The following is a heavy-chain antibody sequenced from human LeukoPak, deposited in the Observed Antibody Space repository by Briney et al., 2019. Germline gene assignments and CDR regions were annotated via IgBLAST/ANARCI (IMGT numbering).Heavy chain of an antibody. V-gene: IGHV3-23*01. J-gene: IGHJ3*02. Sequence: GGSLRLSCAASGFTFSSYAMSWVRQAPGKGLEWVSDISGSGGSTYYADSVKGRFTISRDNSKNTLYLQMNSLRAEDTAVYYCAKASSVTMIVVVILDAFDIWGQGTMVTVSS. CDR3: AKASSVTMIVVVILDAFDI. D-gene: IGHD3-22*01. CDR1: GFTFSSYA. CDR2: ISGSGGST.